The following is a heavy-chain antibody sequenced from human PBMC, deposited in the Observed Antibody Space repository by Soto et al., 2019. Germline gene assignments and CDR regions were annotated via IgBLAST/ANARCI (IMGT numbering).Heavy chain of an antibody. V-gene: IGHV4-30-2*02. CDR2: IYHSGST. Sequence: SETLSLTCAVSGGSISSGGYSWSWIRQPPGKGLEWTGYIYHSGSTYYNPSLKSRVTISVDRSKNQFSLSLSSVTAADTAVYYCMGAYYDIDGYILDPRAQRTSVTGSS. D-gene: IGHD3-22*01. CDR1: GGSISSGGYS. CDR3: MGAYYDIDGYILDP. J-gene: IGHJ5*02.